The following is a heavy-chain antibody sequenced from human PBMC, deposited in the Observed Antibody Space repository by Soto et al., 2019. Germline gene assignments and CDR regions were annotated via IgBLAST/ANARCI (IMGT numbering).Heavy chain of an antibody. CDR3: ARDRSSQYAFDI. V-gene: IGHV3-73*01. Sequence: GGSLRLSCAASGFTFSGSAIHWVRPASGKGLEWVGRIRSKANSYATAYAASVKGRFTISRDDSKNTAYLQMNSLKTEDTAVYYCARDRSSQYAFDIWGQGTMVTVSS. CDR2: IRSKANSYAT. CDR1: GFTFSGSA. D-gene: IGHD6-13*01. J-gene: IGHJ3*02.